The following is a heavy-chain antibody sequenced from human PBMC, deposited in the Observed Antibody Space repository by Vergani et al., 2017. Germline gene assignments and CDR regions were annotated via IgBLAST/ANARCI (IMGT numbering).Heavy chain of an antibody. J-gene: IGHJ5*02. CDR2: IYYSGST. D-gene: IGHD3-10*01. CDR3: ARDSPGGYYGSEGWFDP. Sequence: QVQLQESGPGLVKPSQTLSLTCTVSGGSISSGDYYWSWVRQPPGKGLEWIGYIYYSGSTYYTPSLKSRLTISVDTSKNQFSLKLSSVTAADTAVYYCARDSPGGYYGSEGWFDPWGQGTLVTVSS. CDR1: GGSISSGDYY. V-gene: IGHV4-30-4*08.